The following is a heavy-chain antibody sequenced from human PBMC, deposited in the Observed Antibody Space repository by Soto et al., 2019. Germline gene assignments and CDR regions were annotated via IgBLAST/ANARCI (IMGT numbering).Heavy chain of an antibody. CDR3: TSPLTGTTFP. CDR2: IRSKANSYAT. D-gene: IGHD1-7*01. Sequence: GWSLRLSCASSVFTFIGSAMHWVRQASGKGLEWVGRIRSKANSYATAYAASVKGRFTISRDDSKNTAYLQMNSLKTEDTAVYYCTSPLTGTTFPWGQGTLVTVSS. J-gene: IGHJ5*02. V-gene: IGHV3-73*01. CDR1: VFTFIGSA.